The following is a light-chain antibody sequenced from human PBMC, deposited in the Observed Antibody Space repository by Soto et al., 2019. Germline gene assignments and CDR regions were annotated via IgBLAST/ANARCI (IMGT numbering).Light chain of an antibody. CDR2: EVT. CDR3: CSFVRNGQFV. Sequence: QSALAQPASVSGSPGQSVTVSCTGTSNDVGNYNHVSWYQQHPGKAPKLMIFEVTKRPSGVSDRFSGSKSGNTASLTISGLQGEDEADYYCCSFVRNGQFVFGTGTQLTVL. V-gene: IGLV2-23*02. J-gene: IGLJ7*01. CDR1: SNDVGNYNH.